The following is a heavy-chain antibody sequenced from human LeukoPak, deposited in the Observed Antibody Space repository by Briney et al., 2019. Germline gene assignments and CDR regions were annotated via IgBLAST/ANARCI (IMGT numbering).Heavy chain of an antibody. CDR1: GGSFSGYY. CDR3: ARGSRNIVVVPAAGNFDP. D-gene: IGHD2-2*01. Sequence: PSETLSLTCAVYGGSFSGYYWSLIRQPPGKGLEWIGEINHSGSTNYNPSLKSRVTISVDTSKNQFSLKLSSVTAADTAVYYCARGSRNIVVVPAAGNFDPWGQGTLVTVSS. CDR2: INHSGST. J-gene: IGHJ5*02. V-gene: IGHV4-34*01.